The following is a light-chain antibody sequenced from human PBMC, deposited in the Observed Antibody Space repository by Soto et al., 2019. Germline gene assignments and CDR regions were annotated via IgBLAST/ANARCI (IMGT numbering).Light chain of an antibody. V-gene: IGKV1-5*01. CDR1: QNIDDY. Sequence: IQMVQSPTTLSASVGDRVTITCRASQNIDDYLAWYQQKPGKAPKLLIYDASNLQSGVPSRFSGSGSGTEFTLIISSLQPDDFATYYCQQYNSYWMFGLGTKVDI. J-gene: IGKJ1*01. CDR3: QQYNSYWM. CDR2: DAS.